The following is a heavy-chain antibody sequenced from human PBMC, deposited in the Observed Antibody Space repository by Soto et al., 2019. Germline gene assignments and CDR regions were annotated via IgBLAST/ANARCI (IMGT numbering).Heavy chain of an antibody. D-gene: IGHD3-22*01. CDR2: ISYDGGNK. Sequence: QVQLVESGGGVVQPGRSLRLSCAASGFTFSNYAMHWVRQAPGKGLEWVAVISYDGGNKYYADSVKGRFTISRDNSKNTLFLQMNSLRAEDTAVYYCAREPAYYYDSSGYSVPFGYWGQGTLVTVSS. V-gene: IGHV3-30-3*01. CDR1: GFTFSNYA. J-gene: IGHJ4*02. CDR3: AREPAYYYDSSGYSVPFGY.